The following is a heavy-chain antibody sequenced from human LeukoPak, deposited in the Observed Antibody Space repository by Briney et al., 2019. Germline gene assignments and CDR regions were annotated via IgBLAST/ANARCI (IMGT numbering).Heavy chain of an antibody. D-gene: IGHD4-17*01. V-gene: IGHV3-64D*06. J-gene: IGHJ4*02. Sequence: GGSLRLSCSASGFTFSIYAMHWVRQAPGKGLEYVSAISTNGGTTYYAEPSRGRFAISRDNSKNTLYLQMSSLRADDTAVYYCVKGPGPTVNYYFDFWGQGTLVTVSS. CDR3: VKGPGPTVNYYFDF. CDR1: GFTFSIYA. CDR2: ISTNGGTT.